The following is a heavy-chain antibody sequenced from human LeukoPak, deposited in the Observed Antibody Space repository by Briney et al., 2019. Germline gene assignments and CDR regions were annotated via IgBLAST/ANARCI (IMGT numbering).Heavy chain of an antibody. CDR2: INPSGGST. V-gene: IGHV1-46*01. D-gene: IGHD3-22*01. J-gene: IGHJ4*02. CDR1: GYTFTSYD. Sequence: ASVKVSCKASGYTFTSYDINWVRQAPGQGLEWMGIINPSGGSTSYAQKFQGRVTMTRDTSTSTVYMELSSLRSEDTAVYYCARVSYGVIPIDYWGQGTLVTVSS. CDR3: ARVSYGVIPIDY.